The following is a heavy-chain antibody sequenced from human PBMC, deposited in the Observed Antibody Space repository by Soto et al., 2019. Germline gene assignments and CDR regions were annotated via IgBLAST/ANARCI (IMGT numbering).Heavy chain of an antibody. D-gene: IGHD6-13*01. CDR1: GYTFTGYY. J-gene: IGHJ4*02. CDR3: ARDPIAAALREIDY. CDR2: INPNSGGT. V-gene: IGHV1-2*02. Sequence: EASVRVSCKASGYTFTGYYMNWVRQAPGQGLEWMGWINPNSGGTNYAQKFQGRVTMTRDTSISTAYMELSRLRSDDTAVYYCARDPIAAALREIDYWGQGTLVTVSS.